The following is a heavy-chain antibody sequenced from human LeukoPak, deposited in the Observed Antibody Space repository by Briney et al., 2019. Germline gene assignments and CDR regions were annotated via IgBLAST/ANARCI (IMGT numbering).Heavy chain of an antibody. V-gene: IGHV1-69*06. Sequence: SVKVSCKASGGTFSRYDISGVRQAPGQGLEWMGRIIPIFGTANYAQKFQGRVTITADKSTSTAYMELSSLRSEDTAVYYCARDLDIVATTLIDYWGQGTLVTVSS. CDR3: ARDLDIVATTLIDY. CDR1: GGTFSRYD. D-gene: IGHD5-12*01. CDR2: IIPIFGTA. J-gene: IGHJ4*02.